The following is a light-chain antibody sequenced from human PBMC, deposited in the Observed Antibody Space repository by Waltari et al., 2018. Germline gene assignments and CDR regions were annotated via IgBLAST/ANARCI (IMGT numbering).Light chain of an antibody. CDR1: QSITTY. CDR3: QQTYSPPRT. V-gene: IGKV1-39*01. Sequence: DIQMTQSPSSLSASVGDRVSITCRASQSITTYLNWYQQQPGKAPKLLIYVASTLQSGVPSRFSASGSGTEFTLTISSLQPEDFATYCCQQTYSPPRTFGQGTKIEIK. J-gene: IGKJ1*01. CDR2: VAS.